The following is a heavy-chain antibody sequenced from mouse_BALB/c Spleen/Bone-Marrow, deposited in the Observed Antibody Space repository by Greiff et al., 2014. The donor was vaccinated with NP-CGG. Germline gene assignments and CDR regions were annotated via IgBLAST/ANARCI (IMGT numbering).Heavy chain of an antibody. CDR2: INPYNDGT. J-gene: IGHJ1*01. D-gene: IGHD1-1*01. CDR3: ARGGYYGTSLYWYFDV. CDR1: GYTFTSYV. Sequence: QLQESGPELVKPGASVKMSCKASGYTFTSYVIHWVKQKPRQGLEWIGYINPYNDGTKYNEKFKGKATLASDKSSSTAYMELSSLTSEDSAVYYCARGGYYGTSLYWYFDVWGAGTTVTVSS. V-gene: IGHV1-14*01.